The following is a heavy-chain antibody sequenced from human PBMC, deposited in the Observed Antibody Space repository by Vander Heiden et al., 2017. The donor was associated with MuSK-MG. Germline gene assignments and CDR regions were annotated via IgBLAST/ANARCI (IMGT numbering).Heavy chain of an antibody. CDR3: ARTATVTMSAFDV. V-gene: IGHV4-34*02. Sequence: QVRLEQWVGGLVKRSETRSLSCAVQGGTFSGYCCSWIRQAPDKGLEWVGEITHGGNTSYNPSLESRGTILRDPTRNQISLRLRSVTAADTALFYCARTATVTMSAFDVWGRGTAVTVSS. CDR1: GGTFSGYC. J-gene: IGHJ3*01. CDR2: ITHGGNT. D-gene: IGHD4-4*01.